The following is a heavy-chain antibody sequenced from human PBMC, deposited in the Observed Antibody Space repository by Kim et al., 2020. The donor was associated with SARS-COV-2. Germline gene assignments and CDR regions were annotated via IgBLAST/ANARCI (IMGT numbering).Heavy chain of an antibody. CDR2: IWYDGSNK. V-gene: IGHV3-33*01. J-gene: IGHJ6*01. CDR1: GFTFSSYG. Sequence: GGSLRLSCAASGFTFSSYGMHWVRQAPGKGLEWVAVIWYDGSNKYYADSVKGRFTISRDNYKNTLYLQMNSLRAEDTAMYYCAREDIVVVVAATILDYYFYGMDVWGQGTKVTLSS. CDR3: AREDIVVVVAATILDYYFYGMDV. D-gene: IGHD2-15*01.